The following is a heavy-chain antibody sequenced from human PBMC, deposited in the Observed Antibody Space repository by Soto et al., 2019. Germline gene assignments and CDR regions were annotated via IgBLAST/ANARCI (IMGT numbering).Heavy chain of an antibody. CDR3: ISTSPEDMTRT. V-gene: IGHV3-73*01. CDR2: IRNKGNSYAT. Sequence: PGGSLRLSCAASGFTFRGPSVHSVRQASGKGLEWVGRIRNKGNSYATPYAASVRGRFTISRDDSKNTAFLQMNSLNTEDTAVSYCISTSPEDMTRTWGQGTLCTVSS. D-gene: IGHD2-15*01. CDR1: GFTFRGPS. J-gene: IGHJ4*02.